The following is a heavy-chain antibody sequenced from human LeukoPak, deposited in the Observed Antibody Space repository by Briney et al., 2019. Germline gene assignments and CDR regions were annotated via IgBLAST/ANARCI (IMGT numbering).Heavy chain of an antibody. Sequence: SGPTLVNPTQTLTLTCTFSGFSLSTSGVCVSWIRQPPGKALEWLARIDWDDDKYYSTSLKTRLTISKDTSKNQVVLTMTNMDPVDTATYYCARSRKGSSGWYPNWFDPWGQGTLVTVSS. V-gene: IGHV2-70*11. D-gene: IGHD6-19*01. CDR3: ARSRKGSSGWYPNWFDP. J-gene: IGHJ5*02. CDR2: IDWDDDK. CDR1: GFSLSTSGVC.